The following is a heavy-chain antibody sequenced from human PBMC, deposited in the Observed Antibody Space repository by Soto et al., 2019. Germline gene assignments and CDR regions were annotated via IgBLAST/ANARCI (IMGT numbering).Heavy chain of an antibody. V-gene: IGHV4-39*01. CDR3: ARHIVPQGWLSYYYYYYGMDV. CDR1: GGSISSSSYY. CDR2: IYYSGST. D-gene: IGHD3-22*01. Sequence: SETLSLTCTVSGGSISSSSYYWGWIRQPPGKGLEWVGSIYYSGSTYYNPSLKSRVTISVDTSKNQFSLKLSSVTAADTAVYYCARHIVPQGWLSYYYYYYGMDVWGQGTTVTVSS. J-gene: IGHJ6*02.